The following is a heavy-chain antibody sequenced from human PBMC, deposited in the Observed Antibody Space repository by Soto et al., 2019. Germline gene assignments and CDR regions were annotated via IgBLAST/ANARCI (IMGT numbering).Heavy chain of an antibody. CDR3: AKDCRPAAGLYYYYYGMDV. V-gene: IGHV3-30*18. J-gene: IGHJ6*02. CDR2: ISYDGSNK. D-gene: IGHD2-2*01. Sequence: VQLVESGGGLVQPGGSLRLSCAASGFTFSSYGMHWVRQAPGKGLEWVAVISYDGSNKYYADSVKGRFTISRDNSKNTLYLQMNSLRAEDTAVYYCAKDCRPAAGLYYYYYGMDVWGQGTTVTVSS. CDR1: GFTFSSYG.